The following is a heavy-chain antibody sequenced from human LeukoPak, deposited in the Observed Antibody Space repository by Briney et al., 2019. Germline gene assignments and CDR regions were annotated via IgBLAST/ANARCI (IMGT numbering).Heavy chain of an antibody. Sequence: SGPTLVKPTQTLTLTCTFSGFSLSTRGVGVGWIRQPPGKALEWLALIYWDDDKRYSPSLKSRLTITKDTSKNQVVLTMTNMDPVDTATYYCAHRRADHDAFDIWGQGTMVTVSS. CDR1: GFSLSTRGVG. V-gene: IGHV2-5*02. CDR2: IYWDDDK. CDR3: AHRRADHDAFDI. J-gene: IGHJ3*02.